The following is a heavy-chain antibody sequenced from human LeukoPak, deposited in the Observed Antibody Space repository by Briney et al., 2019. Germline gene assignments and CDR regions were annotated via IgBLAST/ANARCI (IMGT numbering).Heavy chain of an antibody. V-gene: IGHV3-21*01. CDR3: ARGHVAVAGPY. D-gene: IGHD6-19*01. Sequence: GGSLRLSCAASGSTFSSYSMNWVRQAPGKGLEWVSSISSSSRYIYYADSVKGRFTISRDNAKNSLYLQMNSLRAEDTAVYYCARGHVAVAGPYWGQGTLVTVSS. CDR2: ISSSSRYI. CDR1: GSTFSSYS. J-gene: IGHJ4*02.